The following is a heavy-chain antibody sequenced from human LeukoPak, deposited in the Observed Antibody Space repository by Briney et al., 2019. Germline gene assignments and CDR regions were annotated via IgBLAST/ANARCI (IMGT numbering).Heavy chain of an antibody. Sequence: GGSLRLSCAASGFTFDACAMHWVRLAPGRGLEWVSGISANSGSIGYADAVKGRFTISRDNAKGSLFLQMNNPRVEDTAFYYCAKVNGEFEGPSDFWGQGILVTVSS. D-gene: IGHD2-8*01. CDR1: GFTFDACA. J-gene: IGHJ1*01. CDR2: ISANSGSI. CDR3: AKVNGEFEGPSDF. V-gene: IGHV3-9*01.